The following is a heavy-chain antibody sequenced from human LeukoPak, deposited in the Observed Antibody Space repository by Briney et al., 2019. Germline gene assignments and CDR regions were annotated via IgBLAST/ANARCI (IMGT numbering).Heavy chain of an antibody. CDR2: ISDSGGST. CDR3: AKVVHYYDSSGSYSHYFDY. Sequence: GGSLRLSCAASGFTFDSYAMSWVRQAPGKGLECVSGISDSGGSTYYADSVKGRFTISRDNSKNTLYLQMNSLRAEDTAVYYCAKVVHYYDSSGSYSHYFDYWGQGTLVTVSS. CDR1: GFTFDSYA. V-gene: IGHV3-23*01. D-gene: IGHD3-22*01. J-gene: IGHJ4*02.